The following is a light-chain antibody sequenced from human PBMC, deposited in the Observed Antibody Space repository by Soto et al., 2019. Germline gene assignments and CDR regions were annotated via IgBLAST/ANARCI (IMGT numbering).Light chain of an antibody. CDR2: RNN. V-gene: IGLV1-47*01. CDR1: NSKIGSNY. CDR3: STWDDSLPGIVV. J-gene: IGLJ2*01. Sequence: QSVLTQPPSASGTPGQTVTISCSGSNSKIGSNYVCWYQQLPGTAPKLLIYRNNHRPSGVPDRFSGSKSGTSASLAISGLRSEDEADYYCSTWDDSLPGIVVFGGGTKLTVL.